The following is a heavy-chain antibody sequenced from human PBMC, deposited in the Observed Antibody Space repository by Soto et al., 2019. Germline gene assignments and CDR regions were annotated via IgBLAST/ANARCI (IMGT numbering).Heavy chain of an antibody. V-gene: IGHV3-23*01. CDR3: AKAWWEGYGMDV. CDR2: ISASGGST. D-gene: IGHD1-26*01. CDR1: GFTFSSYV. J-gene: IGHJ6*02. Sequence: EVQLLESGGGLVQPGGSLRLSCAASGFTFSSYVMSWVRQAPGKGLEWVSTISASGGSTYYADSVKGRFTICRDNSKNTQYLQTNILRAEDTVVCYCAKAWWEGYGMDVWGQGTTVTVSS.